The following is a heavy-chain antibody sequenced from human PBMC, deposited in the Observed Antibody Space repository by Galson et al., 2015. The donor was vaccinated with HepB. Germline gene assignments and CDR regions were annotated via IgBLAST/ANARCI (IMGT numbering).Heavy chain of an antibody. Sequence: SLRLSCAASGFTFSSYAMHWVRQAPGKGLEWVAVISYDGSNKYYADSVKGRFTISRDNSKNTLYLQMNSLRAEDTAVYYCASSRRYYDILTGLWPPQNWGQGTLVTVSS. CDR2: ISYDGSNK. CDR1: GFTFSSYA. V-gene: IGHV3-30*04. J-gene: IGHJ4*02. D-gene: IGHD3-9*01. CDR3: ASSRRYYDILTGLWPPQN.